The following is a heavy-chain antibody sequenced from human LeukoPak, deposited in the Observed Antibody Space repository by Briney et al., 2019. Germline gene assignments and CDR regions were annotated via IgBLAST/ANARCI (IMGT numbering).Heavy chain of an antibody. V-gene: IGHV4-4*02. J-gene: IGHJ4*02. Sequence: PSETLSLTCAVSGGSISSSNWWSWVRQPPGKGLEWIGEIYHSGSTNYNPSLKSRVTISVDKSKNQFSLKLSSVTAADTAVYYCAREDERYSGYDPYYFDYWGQGTLVTVSS. CDR2: IYHSGST. CDR3: AREDERYSGYDPYYFDY. D-gene: IGHD5-12*01. CDR1: GGSISSSNW.